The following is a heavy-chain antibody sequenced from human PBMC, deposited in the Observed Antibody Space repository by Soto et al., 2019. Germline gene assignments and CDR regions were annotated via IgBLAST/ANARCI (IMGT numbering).Heavy chain of an antibody. CDR3: ARDRVTYSGYGGGYYYYGMDV. J-gene: IGHJ6*02. Sequence: GGSLRLSCAASGFTFSSYAMHWVRQAPGKGLEWVAVISYDGSNKYYADSVKGRFTISRDNSENTLYLQMNSLRAEDTAVYYCARDRVTYSGYGGGYYYYGMDVWGQGTTVTVSS. CDR1: GFTFSSYA. CDR2: ISYDGSNK. D-gene: IGHD5-12*01. V-gene: IGHV3-30-3*01.